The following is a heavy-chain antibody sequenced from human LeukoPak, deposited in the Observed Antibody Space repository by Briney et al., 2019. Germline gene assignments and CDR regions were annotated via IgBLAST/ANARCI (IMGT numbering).Heavy chain of an antibody. Sequence: PSQTLSLTCTVSGGSISSGGYYWSWIRQHPGKGLEWIGYIYYSGSTYYNPSLKSRVTISVDTSKNQFSLKLSSVTAADTAVYYCARDGRAYGSGSYDGIDPWGQGTLVTVSS. CDR3: ARDGRAYGSGSYDGIDP. J-gene: IGHJ5*02. D-gene: IGHD3-10*01. CDR1: GGSISSGGYY. CDR2: IYYSGST. V-gene: IGHV4-31*03.